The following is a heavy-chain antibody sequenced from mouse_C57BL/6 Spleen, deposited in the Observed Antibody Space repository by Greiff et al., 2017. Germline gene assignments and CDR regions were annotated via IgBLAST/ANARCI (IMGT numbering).Heavy chain of an antibody. CDR3: AREGLGAMDY. CDR1: GYTFTSYW. CDR2: IDPSDSET. J-gene: IGHJ4*01. V-gene: IGHV1-52*01. D-gene: IGHD2-4*01. Sequence: QVQLQQPGAELVRPGSSVKLSCKASGYTFTSYWMHWVKQRPIQGLEWIGNIDPSDSETHYNQKFKDKATLTVDKASSTAYMQLSSLTSEDSAVYYCAREGLGAMDYWGQGTSVTVSS.